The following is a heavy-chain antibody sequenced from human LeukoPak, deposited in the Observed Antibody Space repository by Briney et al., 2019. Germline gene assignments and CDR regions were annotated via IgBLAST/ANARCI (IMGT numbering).Heavy chain of an antibody. D-gene: IGHD4-17*01. CDR2: ISAYNGNT. CDR1: GYTFTSYG. CDR3: ARDVRTAVTTGY. Sequence: GASVKVSFKASGYTFTSYGISWVRQAPGQGLEWMGWISAYNGNTNYAQKLQGRVTMTTDTSTSTAYMGLRSLRSDDTAVYYCARDVRTAVTTGYWGQGTLVTVSS. V-gene: IGHV1-18*01. J-gene: IGHJ4*02.